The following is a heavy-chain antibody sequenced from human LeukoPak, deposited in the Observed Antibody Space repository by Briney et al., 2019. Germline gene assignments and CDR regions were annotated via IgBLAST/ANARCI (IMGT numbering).Heavy chain of an antibody. J-gene: IGHJ4*02. CDR2: INPSVGST. CDR3: ARAPFKSPFDY. V-gene: IGHV1-46*01. Sequence: GASVKVSCKASGYTLTSYYMHWVRQAPRQGLEWMGIINPSVGSTSYAQKFQGRVTMTRDTSTSTVYMELSSRRAEDTAVDDCARAPFKSPFDYWGQGTLVTVSS. CDR1: GYTLTSYY.